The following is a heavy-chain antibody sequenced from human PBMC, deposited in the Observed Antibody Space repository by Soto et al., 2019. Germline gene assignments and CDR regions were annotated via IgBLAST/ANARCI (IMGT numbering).Heavy chain of an antibody. D-gene: IGHD2-2*01. CDR2: INHSGST. CDR1: GGSFSGYY. CDR3: ARVVVVPAAGVDY. Sequence: LSLTCAVYGGSFSGYYWSWIRQPPGKGLEWIGEINHSGSTNYNPSLKSRVTISVDTSKNQFSLKLSSVTAADTAVYYCARVVVVPAAGVDYWGQGTLVTVSS. V-gene: IGHV4-34*01. J-gene: IGHJ4*02.